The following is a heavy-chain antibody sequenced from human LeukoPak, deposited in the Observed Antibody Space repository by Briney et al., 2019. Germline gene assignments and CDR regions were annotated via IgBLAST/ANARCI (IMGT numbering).Heavy chain of an antibody. CDR3: ARVSVAGDYYYYYMDV. CDR2: IKQDGSEK. CDR1: GFTFSSYW. J-gene: IGHJ6*03. Sequence: GGSLRLSCAASGFTFSSYWMSWVRQAPGKGLEWVANIKQDGSEKYYVDSVKGRFTISRDNAKNSLYLQMNSLRAEDTAVYYCARVSVAGDYYYYYMDVWGKGTTVTVSS. V-gene: IGHV3-7*04. D-gene: IGHD6-19*01.